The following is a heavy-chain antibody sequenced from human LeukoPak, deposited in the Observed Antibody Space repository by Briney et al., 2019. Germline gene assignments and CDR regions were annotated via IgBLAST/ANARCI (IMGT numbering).Heavy chain of an antibody. Sequence: PGGSLRLSCAASGFTFSSYEMNWVRQAPGKGLEWVSYISSSGSTIYYADSVKGRFTISRDNAKNSLYLQMNSLRAEDTAVYYCANRGGSGSYYRWGQGTLVTVSS. CDR2: ISSSGSTI. CDR1: GFTFSSYE. J-gene: IGHJ4*02. CDR3: ANRGGSGSYYR. D-gene: IGHD3-10*01. V-gene: IGHV3-48*03.